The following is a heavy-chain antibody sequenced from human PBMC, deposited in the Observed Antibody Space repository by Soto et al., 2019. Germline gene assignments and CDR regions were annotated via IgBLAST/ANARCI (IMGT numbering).Heavy chain of an antibody. CDR1: GFTFSSYG. D-gene: IGHD3-3*01. J-gene: IGHJ6*02. CDR2: LSYDGSNK. V-gene: IGHV3-30*18. Sequence: GGSLRLSCAASGFTFSSYGMHWVRQAPGKGLEWVAVLSYDGSNKYYADSVKGRFTISRDNSKNTLYLQMNSLRAEDTAVYYCAKTLYGYYDFWSGYYEDNYYSGMDVWAQGTTVTVSS. CDR3: AKTLYGYYDFWSGYYEDNYYSGMDV.